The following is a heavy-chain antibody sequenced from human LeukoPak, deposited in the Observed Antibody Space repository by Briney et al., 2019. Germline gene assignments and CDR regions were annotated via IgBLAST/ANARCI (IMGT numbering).Heavy chain of an antibody. J-gene: IGHJ4*02. CDR2: MNPNSGDR. CDR3: ARTTSFTASGYDY. Sequence: ASVKVSRKASGYTFTNYHINWVRQATGQGLEWMGWMNPNSGDRGYAQKFQGRVTISGDTSISTSYMELGSLRSDDTAVYFCARTTSFTASGYDYWGQGTLVTVSS. CDR1: GYTFTNYH. V-gene: IGHV1-8*03. D-gene: IGHD6-25*01.